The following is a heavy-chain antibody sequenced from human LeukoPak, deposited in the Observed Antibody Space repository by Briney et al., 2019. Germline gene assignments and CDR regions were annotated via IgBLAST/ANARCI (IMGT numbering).Heavy chain of an antibody. CDR3: ARGPPPRGGSGSYYPFDY. J-gene: IGHJ4*02. CDR2: INHSGST. CDR1: GGSFSGYY. D-gene: IGHD3-10*01. Sequence: SETLSLTCAVYGGSFSGYYWSWIRQPPGKGLEWIGEINHSGSTNYNPSLKSRVTISVDTSKTQFSLKLSSVTAADTAVYYCARGPPPRGGSGSYYPFDYWGQGTLVTVSS. V-gene: IGHV4-34*01.